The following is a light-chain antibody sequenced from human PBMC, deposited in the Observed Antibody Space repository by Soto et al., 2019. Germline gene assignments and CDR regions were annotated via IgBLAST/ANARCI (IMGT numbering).Light chain of an antibody. CDR3: SSYTSDSIYV. Sequence: QSALTQPASVSGSPGQSITIPCTGTRSDVGAYNYVSWYQQHPGKHPKLMIYEVSNRPSGVSNRFSGSKSGNTASLTISGRQAEDEADYYFSSYTSDSIYVFGTGTKVTVL. CDR1: RSDVGAYNY. CDR2: EVS. J-gene: IGLJ1*01. V-gene: IGLV2-14*01.